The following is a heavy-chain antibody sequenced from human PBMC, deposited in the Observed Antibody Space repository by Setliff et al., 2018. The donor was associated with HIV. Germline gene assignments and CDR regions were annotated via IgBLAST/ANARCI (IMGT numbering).Heavy chain of an antibody. D-gene: IGHD6-6*01. CDR1: GFSLSTSGMC. V-gene: IGHV2-70*11. Sequence: SGPTLVNPTQTLTLTCTFSGFSLSTSGMCVSWIRQPPGKALEWLARIDWDDDKYYSTSLKTRLTISKDTSKNQVVLTMTNMDPVDTAMYYCARMSWTYSSSDRWFDPWGQGTLVTVSS. CDR3: ARMSWTYSSSDRWFDP. J-gene: IGHJ5*02. CDR2: IDWDDDK.